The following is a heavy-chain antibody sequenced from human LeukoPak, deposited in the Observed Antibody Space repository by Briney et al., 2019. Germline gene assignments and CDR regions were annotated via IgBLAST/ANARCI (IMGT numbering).Heavy chain of an antibody. V-gene: IGHV3-23*01. CDR1: GFTFSSYA. CDR3: AKERGYSGSSVDY. J-gene: IGHJ4*02. Sequence: GGSLRLSCAASGFTFSSYAMNWVRQAPGKGLEWVSSISGSGDSTYYADSVKGRFTISRDTSKNTLHLQMNSLRAEDTAVYYCAKERGYSGSSVDYWGQGTLLTVSS. CDR2: ISGSGDST. D-gene: IGHD1-26*01.